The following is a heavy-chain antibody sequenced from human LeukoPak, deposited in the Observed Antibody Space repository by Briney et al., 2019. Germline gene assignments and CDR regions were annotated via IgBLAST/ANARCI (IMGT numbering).Heavy chain of an antibody. J-gene: IGHJ4*02. D-gene: IGHD6-19*01. CDR3: ARGGSVWKFDY. CDR1: GGSISSFY. CDR2: MYYSGSA. Sequence: SETLSLTCAVSGGSISSFYWSWYRQPPGKGLEWVGSMYYSGSANYNPALKSRVTISVDTSENQFSLKLSSVTAVDTAVYYCARGGSVWKFDYWGQGTLVTVSS. V-gene: IGHV4-59*01.